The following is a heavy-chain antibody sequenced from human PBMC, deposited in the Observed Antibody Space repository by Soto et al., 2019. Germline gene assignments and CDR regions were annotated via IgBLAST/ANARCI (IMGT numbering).Heavy chain of an antibody. V-gene: IGHV5-51*01. CDR3: ARPGIAARVDGMNYYYGMDV. D-gene: IGHD6-6*01. CDR1: GYSFTSYW. Sequence: GESLKISCKGSGYSFTSYWIGWVRQMPGKGLEWMGIIYPGDSDTRYSPSFQGQVTISADKSISTAYLQWSSLKASDTAMYYCARPGIAARVDGMNYYYGMDVWGQGTTVTVSS. CDR2: IYPGDSDT. J-gene: IGHJ6*02.